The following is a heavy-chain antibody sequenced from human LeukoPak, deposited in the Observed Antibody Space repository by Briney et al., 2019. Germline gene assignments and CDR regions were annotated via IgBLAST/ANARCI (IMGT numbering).Heavy chain of an antibody. D-gene: IGHD6-6*01. V-gene: IGHV1-3*01. CDR3: ARGTYSSSLGWFDP. CDR2: INAGNGNT. Sequence: GASVKVSCKASGGTFSSYAISWVRQAPGQRLEWMGWINAGNGNTKYSQKFQGRVTITRDTSASTAYMELSSLRSEDTAVYYCARGTYSSSLGWFDPWGQGTLVTVSS. CDR1: GGTFSSYA. J-gene: IGHJ5*02.